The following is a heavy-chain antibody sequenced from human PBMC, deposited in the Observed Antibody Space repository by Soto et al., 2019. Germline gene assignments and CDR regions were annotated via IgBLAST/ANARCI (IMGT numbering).Heavy chain of an antibody. V-gene: IGHV1-8*01. D-gene: IGHD2-2*01. CDR3: ARGRYCSSTSCYYYYYYGMDV. Sequence: VAAVKVSCKACGCTFTRYDINWVRQATGQGLEWMGWMNPNSGNTGYAQKFQGRVTMTRNTSISTAYMELSSLRSEDTAVYYCARGRYCSSTSCYYYYYYGMDVWGQGTTVTVSS. CDR1: GCTFTRYD. CDR2: MNPNSGNT. J-gene: IGHJ6*02.